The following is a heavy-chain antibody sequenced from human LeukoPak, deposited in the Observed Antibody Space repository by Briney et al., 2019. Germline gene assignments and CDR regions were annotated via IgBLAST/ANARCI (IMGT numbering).Heavy chain of an antibody. Sequence: GESLKISCKGSGDSFTSYWIGWVRQMPGKGLEWMGIIYPGDSDTRYSPSFQGQVTISADKSISTAYLQWSSLKASDTAMYYCARVGRGYSYDCWFDPWGQGTLVTVSS. CDR2: IYPGDSDT. CDR3: ARVGRGYSYDCWFDP. D-gene: IGHD5-18*01. V-gene: IGHV5-51*01. CDR1: GDSFTSYW. J-gene: IGHJ5*02.